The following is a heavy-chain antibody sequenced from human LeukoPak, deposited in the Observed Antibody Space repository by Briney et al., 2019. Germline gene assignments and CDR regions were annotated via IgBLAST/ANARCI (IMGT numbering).Heavy chain of an antibody. J-gene: IGHJ4*02. D-gene: IGHD1-26*01. CDR3: ARVWELSFDY. V-gene: IGHV3-53*01. Sequence: PGGSLRLSCAASGFTVTTDHMSWVRQAPGKGLEWVSVIYSGGSTNHADSVKGRFTISRDNSKNTVHLQMNSLRAEDTAVYYCARVWELSFDYWGQGTLVTVSP. CDR2: IYSGGST. CDR1: GFTVTTDH.